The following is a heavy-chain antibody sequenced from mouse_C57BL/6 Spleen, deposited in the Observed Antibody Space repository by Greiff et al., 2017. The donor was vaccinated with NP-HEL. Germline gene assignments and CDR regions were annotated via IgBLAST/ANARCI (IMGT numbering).Heavy chain of an antibody. D-gene: IGHD2-3*01. CDR1: GYSITSGYD. CDR3: ASHDGYYEGVAY. V-gene: IGHV3-1*01. J-gene: IGHJ3*01. Sequence: EVQLQESGPGMVKPSQSLSLTCTVTGYSITSGYDWHWIRHFPGNKLEWMGYISYSGSTNYNPSLKSRISITHDTSKNHFLLKLNSVTTEDTATYYCASHDGYYEGVAYWGQGTLVTVSA. CDR2: ISYSGST.